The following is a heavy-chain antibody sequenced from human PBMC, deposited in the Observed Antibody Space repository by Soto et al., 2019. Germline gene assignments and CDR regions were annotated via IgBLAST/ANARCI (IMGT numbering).Heavy chain of an antibody. CDR2: INAGSGNT. Sequence: VASVKVSCKASGYTFTSYAMHWVRQAPGQRLEWMGWINAGSGNTKYSQKFQGRVTITRDTSASTAYMELSSLRSEDTAVYYCATAIADDAFDIWGRGTMVTVSS. J-gene: IGHJ3*02. CDR1: GYTFTSYA. V-gene: IGHV1-3*01. CDR3: ATAIADDAFDI.